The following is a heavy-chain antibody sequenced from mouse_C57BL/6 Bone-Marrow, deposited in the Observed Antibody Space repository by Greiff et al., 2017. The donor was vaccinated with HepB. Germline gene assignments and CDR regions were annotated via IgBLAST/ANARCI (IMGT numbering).Heavy chain of an antibody. J-gene: IGHJ1*03. Sequence: EVQRVESGGGLVQPGGSMKLSCVASGFTFSNYWMNWVRQSPEKGLEWVAQIRLKSDNYATHYAESVKGRFTISRDDSKSSVYLQMNNLRAEDTGIYYCTAGSSYWYFDVWGTGTTVTVSS. D-gene: IGHD1-1*01. V-gene: IGHV6-3*01. CDR2: IRLKSDNYAT. CDR1: GFTFSNYW. CDR3: TAGSSYWYFDV.